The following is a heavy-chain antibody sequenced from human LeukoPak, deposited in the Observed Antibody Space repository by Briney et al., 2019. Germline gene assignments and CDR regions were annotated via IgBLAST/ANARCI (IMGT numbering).Heavy chain of an antibody. V-gene: IGHV1-18*01. D-gene: IGHD6-19*01. J-gene: IGHJ4*02. Sequence: ASVKVSCKASGYTFTSYGITWVRQAPGQGLEWMGWINTYNGNTNYAQKLQGRVTMTTDASTSTAYMELRSLRSDDTAVYYCARNSHGYSSGWLQFNFDYWGQGTLVTVSS. CDR3: ARNSHGYSSGWLQFNFDY. CDR2: INTYNGNT. CDR1: GYTFTSYG.